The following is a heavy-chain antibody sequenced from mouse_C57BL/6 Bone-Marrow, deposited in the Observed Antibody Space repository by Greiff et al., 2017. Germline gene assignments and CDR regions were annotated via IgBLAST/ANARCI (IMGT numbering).Heavy chain of an antibody. D-gene: IGHD1-1*01. Sequence: EVMLVESGGGLVKPGGSLKLSCAASGFTFSSYAMSWVRQTPEKRLEWVATISAGGSYTYYPDNVKGRFTISRDNAKNTRYLQMSHLKSEDTAMYYCARDRGYGSSYCWYFDVWGTETTVTVSS. J-gene: IGHJ1*03. V-gene: IGHV5-4*01. CDR2: ISAGGSYT. CDR1: GFTFSSYA. CDR3: ARDRGYGSSYCWYFDV.